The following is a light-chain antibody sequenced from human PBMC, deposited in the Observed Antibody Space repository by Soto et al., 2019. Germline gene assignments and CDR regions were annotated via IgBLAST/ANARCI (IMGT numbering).Light chain of an antibody. CDR2: YDS. CDR3: QVWDSSSDHVV. CDR1: NIGSKS. V-gene: IGLV3-21*04. J-gene: IGLJ2*01. Sequence: SYELTQPPSVSVASGKTAKITCGGNNIGSKSVHWYEQKPGQAPVLVIYYDSARPSGIPERFSGSNSGNTASLSIGRVEAGDEADYYCQVWDSSSDHVVFGGGTKLTVL.